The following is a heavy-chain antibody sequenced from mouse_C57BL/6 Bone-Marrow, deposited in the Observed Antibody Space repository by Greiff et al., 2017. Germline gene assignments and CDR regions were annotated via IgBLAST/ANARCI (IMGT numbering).Heavy chain of an antibody. J-gene: IGHJ2*01. D-gene: IGHD2-9*01. V-gene: IGHV1-75*01. Sequence: LQESGPELVKPGASVKISCKASGYTFTDYYINWVKQRPGQGLEWIGWIFPGSGSTYYNEKFKGKATLTVDKSSSTAYMLLSSLTSEDSAVYFCARLGLLWLPYYFDYWGQGTTLTVSS. CDR1: GYTFTDYY. CDR2: IFPGSGST. CDR3: ARLGLLWLPYYFDY.